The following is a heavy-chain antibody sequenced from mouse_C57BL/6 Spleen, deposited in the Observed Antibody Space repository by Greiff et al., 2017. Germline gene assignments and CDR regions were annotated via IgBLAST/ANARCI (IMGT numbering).Heavy chain of an antibody. CDR2: IWTGGGT. V-gene: IGHV2-9-1*01. J-gene: IGHJ1*03. D-gene: IGHD2-3*01. Sequence: VQLQQSGPGLVAPSQSLSITCTVSGFSLTSYAISWVRQPPGKGLEWLGVIWTGGGTNYNSALKSRLSISKDNSKSQVFLKMNSLQTDDTARYYCARNWEGYYLWYFDVWGTGTTVTVSS. CDR1: GFSLTSYA. CDR3: ARNWEGYYLWYFDV.